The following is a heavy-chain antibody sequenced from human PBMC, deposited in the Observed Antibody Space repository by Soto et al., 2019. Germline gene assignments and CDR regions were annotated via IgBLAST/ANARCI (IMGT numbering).Heavy chain of an antibody. V-gene: IGHV3-23*01. J-gene: IGHJ6*02. CDR2: ISGSGGST. D-gene: IGHD1-7*01. CDR3: AKWNYGGNSYYYYGMDV. CDR1: GFTFSSYA. Sequence: PGGSLRLSCAASGFTFSSYAMSWVRQAPGKGLEWASAISGSGGSTYYADSVKGRFTISRDNSKNTLYLQMNSLRAEDTAVYYCAKWNYGGNSYYYYGMDVWGQGTTVTVSS.